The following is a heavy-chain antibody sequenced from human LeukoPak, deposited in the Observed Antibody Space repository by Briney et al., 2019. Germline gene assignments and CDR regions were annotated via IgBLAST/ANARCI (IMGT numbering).Heavy chain of an antibody. CDR3: ARDQGYYDRPDWVFDY. Sequence: SETLSLTCTVSGGSFSGYYWSWIRQPPGKGLEWIGYIYYSGSTNYNPSLKSRATISIDTSKNQFSLKLSSVTAADTAAYYCARDQGYYDRPDWVFDYWGQGTLVTVSS. J-gene: IGHJ4*02. V-gene: IGHV4-59*01. D-gene: IGHD3-22*01. CDR1: GGSFSGYY. CDR2: IYYSGST.